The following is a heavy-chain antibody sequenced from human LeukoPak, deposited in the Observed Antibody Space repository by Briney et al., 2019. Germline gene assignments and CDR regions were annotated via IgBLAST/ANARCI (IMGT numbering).Heavy chain of an antibody. CDR2: FNHSGSN. Sequence: SETLSLTCAVYGESFSGYYGSWIPQPPGKGLEWLGEFNHSGSNKYNPSLKSPVTISVDPPKNQISLKMSPVTAQDTAVYYLAISQWLVTVDYWGQGTLVTVSS. D-gene: IGHD6-19*01. V-gene: IGHV4-34*01. J-gene: IGHJ4*02. CDR3: AISQWLVTVDY. CDR1: GESFSGYY.